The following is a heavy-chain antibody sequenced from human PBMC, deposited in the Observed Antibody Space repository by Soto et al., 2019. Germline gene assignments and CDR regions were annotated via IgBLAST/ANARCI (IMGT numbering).Heavy chain of an antibody. Sequence: SETLSLTCTVSGGSVSSGSYYWSWIRQPPGKGLEWIGYIYYSGSTNYNPSLKSRVTISVDTSKNQFSLKLSSVTAADTAVYYCARIPTWFGELLSYAFDIWGQRTTVTVSS. CDR1: GGSVSSGSYY. D-gene: IGHD3-10*01. CDR3: ARIPTWFGELLSYAFDI. V-gene: IGHV4-61*01. CDR2: IYYSGST. J-gene: IGHJ3*02.